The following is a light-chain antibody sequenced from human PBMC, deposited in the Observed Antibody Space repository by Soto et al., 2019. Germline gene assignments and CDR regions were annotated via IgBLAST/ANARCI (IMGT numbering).Light chain of an antibody. CDR2: QDS. V-gene: IGLV3-1*01. CDR1: KLGDKY. CDR3: QAWDSSTYVV. J-gene: IGLJ2*01. Sequence: YELTQPPSVSVSPGQTASITCSGDKLGDKYACWYQQRPGQSPVLVIYQDSKRPSWIPVRFSGSNSGNTATLTISGTQAMDEADYYCQAWDSSTYVVFGGGPKLTVL.